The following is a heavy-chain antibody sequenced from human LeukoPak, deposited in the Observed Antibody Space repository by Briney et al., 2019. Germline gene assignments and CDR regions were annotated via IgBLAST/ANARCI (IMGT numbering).Heavy chain of an antibody. CDR2: IKQDGSEK. CDR3: AKDEAAAGVDFDY. Sequence: GGSLRLSCAASGFTFSSYWMSWVRQAPGKGLEWVANIKQDGSEKYYVDSVKGRFTISRDNAKNSLYLQMNSLRAEDTAVYFCAKDEAAAGVDFDYWGQGTVVIVYS. D-gene: IGHD6-13*01. CDR1: GFTFSSYW. V-gene: IGHV3-7*01. J-gene: IGHJ4*02.